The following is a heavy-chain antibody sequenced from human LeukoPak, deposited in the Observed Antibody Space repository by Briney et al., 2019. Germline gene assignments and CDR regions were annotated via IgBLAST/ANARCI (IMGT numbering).Heavy chain of an antibody. CDR1: RFTFSRDG. CDR2: ISNDETNK. CDR3: AKEGQRGSYGVYDDYH. V-gene: IGHV3-30*18. Sequence: GSLRLSCAASRFTFSRDGIHWVRQAPGKGLEWVAVISNDETNKYYTDSVKGRFTISRDNSKNMVYLQMNSLRVEDTAIYYCAKEGQRGSYGVYDDYHWGQGTLVTVSS. J-gene: IGHJ5*02. D-gene: IGHD5/OR15-5a*01.